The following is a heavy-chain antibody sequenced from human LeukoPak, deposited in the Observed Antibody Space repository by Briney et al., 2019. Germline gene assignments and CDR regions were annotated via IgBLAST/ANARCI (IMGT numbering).Heavy chain of an antibody. CDR3: ARVGGIILHMYYYYMDV. CDR1: GGSISSYY. J-gene: IGHJ6*03. Sequence: SETLSLTCTVSGGSISSYYWSWIRQPPGKGLEWIGYIYYSGSTNYNPSLKSRVTISVDTSKNQFSLKLSSVTAAGTAVYYCARVGGIILHMYYYYMDVWGKGTTVTVSS. V-gene: IGHV4-59*01. CDR2: IYYSGST. D-gene: IGHD2-15*01.